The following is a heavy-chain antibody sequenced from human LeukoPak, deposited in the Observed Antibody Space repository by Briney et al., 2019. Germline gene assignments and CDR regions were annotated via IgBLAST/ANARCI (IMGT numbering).Heavy chain of an antibody. J-gene: IGHJ3*02. CDR1: GGSISSYY. D-gene: IGHD5-18*01. V-gene: IGHV4-59*08. CDR2: IYYSGST. Sequence: PSETLSLTCTVSGGSISSYYWSWIRQPPGKGLEWIGYIYYSGSTNYNPSLKSRVTISVDTSKNQFSLKLSSVTAADTAVYYCARHRARYSYGLAFDIWGQGTMVTVSS. CDR3: ARHRARYSYGLAFDI.